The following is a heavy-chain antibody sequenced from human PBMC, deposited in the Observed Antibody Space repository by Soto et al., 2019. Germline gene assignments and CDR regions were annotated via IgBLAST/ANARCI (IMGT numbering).Heavy chain of an antibody. J-gene: IGHJ5*02. CDR1: GFTFSSYS. Sequence: GGSLRLSCAASGFTFSSYSMNWVRQAPGKGLEWVSYISSSSSTIYYADSVKGRFTISRDKAKNSMYLQMNSLRAEDTDGYYYAGALVGDYIWGSYALRPAWFDPWGQGTMVTVSS. D-gene: IGHD3-16*01. V-gene: IGHV3-48*01. CDR2: ISSSSSTI. CDR3: AGALVGDYIWGSYALRPAWFDP.